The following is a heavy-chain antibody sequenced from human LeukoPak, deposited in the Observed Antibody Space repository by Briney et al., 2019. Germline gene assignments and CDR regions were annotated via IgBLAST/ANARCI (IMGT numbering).Heavy chain of an antibody. Sequence: TGGSLRLSCAASGFTFNSYWMSWVRQAPGKGLEWVANIKQDGSEKYYVDSVKGRFTISRDNAKNSLYLQMNSLRAEDTAVYYCARVGYCSSTSCYTWGWFDPWGQGTLVTVSS. CDR3: ARVGYCSSTSCYTWGWFDP. V-gene: IGHV3-7*01. CDR1: GFTFNSYW. J-gene: IGHJ5*02. D-gene: IGHD2-2*02. CDR2: IKQDGSEK.